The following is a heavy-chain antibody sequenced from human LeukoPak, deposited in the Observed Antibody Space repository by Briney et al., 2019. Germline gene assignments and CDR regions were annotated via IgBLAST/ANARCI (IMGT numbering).Heavy chain of an antibody. D-gene: IGHD6-19*01. V-gene: IGHV4-34*01. Sequence: PSETLSITCAVYGGSFSGYYWSWIRQPPGKGLEWIGEINHSGSTNYNPSLKSRVTISVDTSKNQFSLKLSSVTAADTAVYYCARAPSYSSGWPIYYYYYGMDVWGQGTTVTVSS. CDR1: GGSFSGYY. CDR2: INHSGST. CDR3: ARAPSYSSGWPIYYYYYGMDV. J-gene: IGHJ6*02.